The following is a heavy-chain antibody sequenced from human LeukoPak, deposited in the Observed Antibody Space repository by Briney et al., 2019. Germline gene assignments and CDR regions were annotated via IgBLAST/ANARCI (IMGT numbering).Heavy chain of an antibody. CDR1: GFTFSSYW. CDR3: ARDPYSNYEFDY. J-gene: IGHJ4*02. V-gene: IGHV3-7*01. Sequence: GGSLRLSCAAPGFTFSSYWMSWVRQAPGKGLEWVANIKQDGSEKYYVDSVKGRFTISRDNAKNSLYLQMNSLRAEDTAVYYCARDPYSNYEFDYWGQETLVTVSS. D-gene: IGHD4-11*01. CDR2: IKQDGSEK.